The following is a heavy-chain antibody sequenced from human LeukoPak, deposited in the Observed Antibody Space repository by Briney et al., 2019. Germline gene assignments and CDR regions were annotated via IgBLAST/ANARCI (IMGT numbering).Heavy chain of an antibody. Sequence: PGGSLRLSCAASGFTLSDYEINCVRQAPGKGLEWISYISSSGTTIYYAGSVKGRFTISRDNPKNSLYLQMNSLRAEDTAVYYCARRFDYWGQGTEVSVSS. V-gene: IGHV3-48*03. J-gene: IGHJ4*02. CDR2: ISSSGTTI. CDR3: ARRFDY. CDR1: GFTLSDYE.